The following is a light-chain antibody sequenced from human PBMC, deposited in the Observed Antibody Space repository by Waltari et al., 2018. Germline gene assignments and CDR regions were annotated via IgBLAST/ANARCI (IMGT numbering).Light chain of an antibody. J-gene: IGLJ2*01. Sequence: QSALTQPPSVSGSPGQSAIIPCSGPCRDVGCENRVSWYQQPPGTAPKLIIYDVRNRPSGVSLRFSGSRSGNTASLTISGLQAEDEADYYCSSYTANTRFFGGGTKLTVL. CDR3: SSYTANTRF. CDR1: CRDVGCENR. V-gene: IGLV2-18*02. CDR2: DVR.